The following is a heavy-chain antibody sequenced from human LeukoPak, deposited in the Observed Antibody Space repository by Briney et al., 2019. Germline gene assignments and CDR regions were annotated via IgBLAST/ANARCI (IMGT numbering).Heavy chain of an antibody. CDR1: GYSVSGNF. J-gene: IGHJ4*02. V-gene: IGHV3-53*01. CDR2: IYKDDRVTRFYNGDTK. D-gene: IGHD3-16*01. CDR3: ARGGGGAADY. Sequence: QSGGPLRLSCAASGYSVSGNFMSWVRQAPGEGLEGGSGIYKDDRVTRFYNGDTKYYADSVQGRFTISSDNSTTKIFLHMNGLRAEDTAVYYGARGGGGAADYWGQGTLVTVSS.